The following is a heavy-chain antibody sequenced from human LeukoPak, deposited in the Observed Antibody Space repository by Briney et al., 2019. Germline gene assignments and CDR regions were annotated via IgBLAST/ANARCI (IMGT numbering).Heavy chain of an antibody. Sequence: GGSLRLSCAASGFTFSDHYMDWVRQAPGKGLEWVGRTRNKANSYTTEYAASVRGRFTISRDDSKNSLYLQMNSLKTEDTAVYYCAREKYSGSYYPVWGQGTLVTVSS. CDR1: GFTFSDHY. CDR3: AREKYSGSYYPV. J-gene: IGHJ4*02. V-gene: IGHV3-72*01. D-gene: IGHD1-26*01. CDR2: TRNKANSYTT.